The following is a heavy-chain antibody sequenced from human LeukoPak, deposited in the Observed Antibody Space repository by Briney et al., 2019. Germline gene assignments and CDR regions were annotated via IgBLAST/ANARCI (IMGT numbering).Heavy chain of an antibody. Sequence: HPGGSLRLSCAASGFTFSSYAMSWVRQAPGKGLEWVSAISGSGSSTYYADSVKGRFTISRDNSKNTLYLQMNSLRAEDTAVYYCAKDRRGYSGYADYWGQGTLVTVSS. V-gene: IGHV3-23*01. CDR3: AKDRRGYSGYADY. D-gene: IGHD5-12*01. CDR1: GFTFSSYA. J-gene: IGHJ4*02. CDR2: ISGSGSST.